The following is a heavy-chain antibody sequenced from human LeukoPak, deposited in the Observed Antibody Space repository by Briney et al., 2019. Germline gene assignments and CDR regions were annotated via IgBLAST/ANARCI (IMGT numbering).Heavy chain of an antibody. CDR3: GRIPAAGSLKGSFDI. Sequence: GESLKIPCKGSGYSFTSYWIGWVRQMPGKGLEWMGIIYPGDSDTRYSPSFQGQVTISADKSISTAYLQWSSLKASDSAMYYCGRIPAAGSLKGSFDIWGQGTMVTVSS. V-gene: IGHV5-51*01. CDR2: IYPGDSDT. D-gene: IGHD6-13*01. J-gene: IGHJ3*02. CDR1: GYSFTSYW.